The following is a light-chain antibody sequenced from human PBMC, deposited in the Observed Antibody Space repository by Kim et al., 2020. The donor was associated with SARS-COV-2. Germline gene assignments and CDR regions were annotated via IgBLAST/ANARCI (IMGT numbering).Light chain of an antibody. CDR2: GAS. CDR1: QSVSSN. Sequence: SPGEMATLACRASQSVSSNLAWYQQKPGQAPRLLISGASTRATGIPARFSGSGSGTEFTLTISNLQSEDFAVYFCQQYNNWPPGTFGQGTNVEIK. J-gene: IGKJ1*01. V-gene: IGKV3-15*01. CDR3: QQYNNWPPGT.